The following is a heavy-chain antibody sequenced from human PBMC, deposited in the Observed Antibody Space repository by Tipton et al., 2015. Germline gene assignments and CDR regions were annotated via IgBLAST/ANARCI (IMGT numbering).Heavy chain of an antibody. CDR2: IYYSGST. CDR3: AREVWYYDSSGYDY. J-gene: IGHJ4*02. D-gene: IGHD3-22*01. Sequence: TLSLTCTVSGGSLSSGDNYWTWIRQPPGKGLEWIGYIYYSGSTYYNPSLKSRVTMSVDTSKNQFSLHLSSVTAADTAVYYCAREVWYYDSSGYDYWGQGTLVTVSS. V-gene: IGHV4-30-4*01. CDR1: GGSLSSGDNY.